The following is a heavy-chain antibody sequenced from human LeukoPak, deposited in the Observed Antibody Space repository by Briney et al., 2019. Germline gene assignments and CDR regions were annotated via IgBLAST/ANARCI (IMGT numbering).Heavy chain of an antibody. D-gene: IGHD6-13*01. J-gene: IGHJ4*02. CDR2: INPNSGGT. CDR3: ARTDGDSVTYHFDY. Sequence: GASVKVSCQASGYTFTDYYMHWVRQAPGQGLEWMGWINPNSGGTNYAQKFQGRVTMTRDTSISTAYMELSRLRSDDTAVYYCARTDGDSVTYHFDYWGQGTLVTVSS. CDR1: GYTFTDYY. V-gene: IGHV1-2*02.